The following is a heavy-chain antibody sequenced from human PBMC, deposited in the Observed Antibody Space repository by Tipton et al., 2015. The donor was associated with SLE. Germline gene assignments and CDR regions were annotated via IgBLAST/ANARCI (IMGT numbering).Heavy chain of an antibody. J-gene: IGHJ4*02. D-gene: IGHD5-24*01. Sequence: QLVQSGAEVKKPGASVKVSCKASGYTFTSFDINWVRQATGQGLEWMGWMNPNSGNTAYAQKFQGRVTMTRDTSISTAYMELSSLRSGDTAVYYCARAPPQLGFDYCGKGSLVTVSS. CDR2: MNPNSGNT. CDR1: GYTFTSFD. V-gene: IGHV1-8*01. CDR3: ARAPPQLGFDY.